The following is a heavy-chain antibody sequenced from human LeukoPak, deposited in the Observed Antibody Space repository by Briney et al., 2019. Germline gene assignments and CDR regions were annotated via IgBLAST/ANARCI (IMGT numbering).Heavy chain of an antibody. CDR2: INPNSGGT. J-gene: IGHJ4*02. V-gene: IGHV1-2*02. CDR1: GYTFTGYY. D-gene: IGHD2-15*01. Sequence: ASVKVSCKASGYTFTGYYMHWVRQAPVQGLEWMGWINPNSGGTNYAQKFQGRVTITRDTSISTAYMELSRLRSDDTAVYYCARDLGDPDCSGGSCHTDYWGQGTLVTVSS. CDR3: ARDLGDPDCSGGSCHTDY.